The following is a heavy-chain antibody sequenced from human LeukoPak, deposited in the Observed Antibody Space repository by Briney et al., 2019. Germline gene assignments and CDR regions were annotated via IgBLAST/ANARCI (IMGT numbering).Heavy chain of an antibody. D-gene: IGHD3-10*01. J-gene: IGHJ6*02. V-gene: IGHV3-11*01. CDR1: GFTFSDYH. CDR3: AREGYGSGSYNYYYYGMDV. CDR2: ISSSGSTI. Sequence: NPGGSLRLSCAASGFTFSDYHMSWIRQAPGKGLEWVSYISSSGSTIYYADSVKGRFTISRDNAKNSLYLQMNSLRAEDTAVYYCAREGYGSGSYNYYYYGMDVWGQGTTVTVSS.